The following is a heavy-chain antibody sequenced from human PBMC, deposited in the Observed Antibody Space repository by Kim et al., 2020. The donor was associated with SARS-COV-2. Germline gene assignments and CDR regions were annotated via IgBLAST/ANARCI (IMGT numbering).Heavy chain of an antibody. CDR1: GGSISSGGYY. Sequence: SETLSLTCTVSGGSISSGGYYWSWIRQHPGKGLEWIGYIYYSGSTYYNPSLKSRVTISVDTSKNQFSLKLSSVTAADTAVYYCARDVVGDDAFDIWGQGTMVTVSS. J-gene: IGHJ3*02. CDR2: IYYSGST. D-gene: IGHD1-26*01. CDR3: ARDVVGDDAFDI. V-gene: IGHV4-31*03.